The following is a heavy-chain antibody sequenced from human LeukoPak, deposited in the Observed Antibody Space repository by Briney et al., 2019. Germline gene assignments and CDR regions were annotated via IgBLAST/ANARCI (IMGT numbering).Heavy chain of an antibody. CDR3: ARDSPIFGVVMEVSEFDP. D-gene: IGHD3-3*01. J-gene: IGHJ5*02. CDR1: GYTFTSYG. Sequence: ASVKVSCKASGYTFTSYGISWVRQAPGQELEWMGWISAYNGNTNYAQKLQGRVTMTTDTSTSTAYMELRSLRSDDTAVYYCARDSPIFGVVMEVSEFDPWGQGTLVTVSS. CDR2: ISAYNGNT. V-gene: IGHV1-18*01.